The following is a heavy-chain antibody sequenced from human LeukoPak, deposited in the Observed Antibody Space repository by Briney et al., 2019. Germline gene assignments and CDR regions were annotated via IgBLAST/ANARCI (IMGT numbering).Heavy chain of an antibody. CDR3: ARASSKQLAGYLPDGFGI. J-gene: IGHJ3*02. CDR1: GFTFSSYS. D-gene: IGHD3-9*01. Sequence: GGSLRPSCGASGFTFSSYSMNWVRQAPGKGLEWVSSISSRGTYVYYAASVKGRFTISRDNAKNSLSLQMNSLRADDAAVYYCARASSKQLAGYLPDGFGIWGQGTMVTVSS. V-gene: IGHV3-21*01. CDR2: ISSRGTYV.